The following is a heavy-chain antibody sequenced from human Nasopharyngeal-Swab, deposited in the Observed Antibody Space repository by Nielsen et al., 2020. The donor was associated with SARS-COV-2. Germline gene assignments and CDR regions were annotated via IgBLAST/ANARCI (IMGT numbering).Heavy chain of an antibody. CDR2: IWYDGSNK. CDR3: ARDGDLTGYPFYYFDY. CDR1: GFTFSSYG. J-gene: IGHJ4*02. V-gene: IGHV3-33*01. Sequence: GESLKISCAASGFTFSSYGMHWVRQAPGKGLEWVAVIWYDGSNKHYADSVKGRFTISRDNSKSTLYLQMNSLRAEDTAVYYCARDGDLTGYPFYYFDYWGQGTLVTVSS. D-gene: IGHD3-9*01.